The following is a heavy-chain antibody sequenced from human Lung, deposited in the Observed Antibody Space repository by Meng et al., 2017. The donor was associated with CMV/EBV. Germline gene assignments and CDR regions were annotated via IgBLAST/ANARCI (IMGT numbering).Heavy chain of an antibody. V-gene: IGHV4-30-4*08. D-gene: IGHD1/OR15-1a*01. CDR3: VRDNGVNGTTDY. CDR1: GGSINSGDYY. J-gene: IGHJ4*02. Sequence: SETLSLXCTVSGGSINSGDYYWSWTRQPPGKGLECMGYTYYSGATYSSPSLRGRLTISIDTSRNQFSLKLYSVIAADTAVYYCVRDNGVNGTTDYWHERTVITVSS. CDR2: TYYSGAT.